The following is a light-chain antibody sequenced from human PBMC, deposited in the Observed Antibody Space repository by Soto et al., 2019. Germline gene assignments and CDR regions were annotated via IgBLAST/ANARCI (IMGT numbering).Light chain of an antibody. Sequence: EIVLTQSPGTLSFSPGERATLSCRASQSVSSSFLAWYQQKPGQAPRLLIYDASSRATGIPDRFSGSGSVTDFTLTISRLEPEDFAVYYCQQYGSSPRTFGQGTKVDIK. V-gene: IGKV3-20*01. CDR3: QQYGSSPRT. J-gene: IGKJ1*01. CDR2: DAS. CDR1: QSVSSSF.